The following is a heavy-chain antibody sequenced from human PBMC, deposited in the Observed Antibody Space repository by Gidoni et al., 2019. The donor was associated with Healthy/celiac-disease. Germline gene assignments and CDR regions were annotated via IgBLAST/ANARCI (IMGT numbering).Heavy chain of an antibody. CDR3: ARDLQYYDFSNGGNYYYYYYMDV. J-gene: IGHJ6*03. CDR2: IIPIFGTA. CDR1: RGTFPRYA. D-gene: IGHD3-3*01. Sequence: VQLVQSGAEVKKPGSSVTVSCKASRGTFPRYAISWVQQAPGQGLAWMGGIIPIFGTANYAQKFQGRVTITADKSTSTAYMELSSLRSEDTAVYYCARDLQYYDFSNGGNYYYYYYMDVWGKGTTVTVSS. V-gene: IGHV1-69*06.